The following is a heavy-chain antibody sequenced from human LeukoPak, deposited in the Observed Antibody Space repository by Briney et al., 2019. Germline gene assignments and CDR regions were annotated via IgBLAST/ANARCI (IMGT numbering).Heavy chain of an antibody. CDR2: ISYDGSNK. V-gene: IGHV3-30*18. J-gene: IGHJ4*02. Sequence: GGSLRLSCAASGSTFSSYGMHWVRQAPGKGLEWVAVISYDGSNKYYADSVKGRFTISRDNSKNTLYLQMNSLRAEDTAVYYCAKPQTRPTDYFDYWGQGTLVTVSS. CDR3: AKPQTRPTDYFDY. D-gene: IGHD4-17*01. CDR1: GSTFSSYG.